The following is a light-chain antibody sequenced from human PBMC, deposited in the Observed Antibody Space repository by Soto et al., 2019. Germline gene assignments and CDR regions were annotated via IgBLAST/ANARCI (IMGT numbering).Light chain of an antibody. CDR3: QTFDSSLTISWV. CDR2: GDN. CDR1: SSNIGRGYD. V-gene: IGLV1-40*01. Sequence: QSVLTQPPSVSGAPGQRVTTSCTGSSSNIGRGYDVHWYQPVPGSAPRLLLSGDNTRPSGVPDRFSGSRSGTSASLAITGLQAEDEADYYCQTFDSSLTISWVFGGGTKLTVL. J-gene: IGLJ3*02.